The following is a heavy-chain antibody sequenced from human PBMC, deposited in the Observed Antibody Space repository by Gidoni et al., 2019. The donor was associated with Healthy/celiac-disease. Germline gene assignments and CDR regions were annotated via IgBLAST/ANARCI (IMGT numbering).Heavy chain of an antibody. V-gene: IGHV1-69*06. CDR3: ASAPDSGDYFGAFDI. D-gene: IGHD4-17*01. CDR1: GGTFSSYA. CDR2: IIPIFGTA. Sequence: QVQMVESGAEGKKPGSSVKVSCKASGGTFSSYAISWVRQAPGQGLEWMGGIIPIFGTANYAQKFQGRVTITADKSPSTAYLELSSLRSADTAVYYCASAPDSGDYFGAFDIWGQGTMVTVSS. J-gene: IGHJ3*02.